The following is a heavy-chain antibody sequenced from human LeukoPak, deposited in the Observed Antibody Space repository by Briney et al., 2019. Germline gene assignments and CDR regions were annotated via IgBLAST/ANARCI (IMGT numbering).Heavy chain of an antibody. CDR2: ISYDGSNK. J-gene: IGHJ4*02. D-gene: IGHD6-19*01. CDR1: GFTLSSYA. Sequence: QPGGSLRLSCAASGFTLSSYAMHWVRQAPGKGLEWVAVISYDGSNKYYADSVKGRFTISRDNSKNTLYLQMNSLRAEDTAVYYCARGLRQWLCDYWGQGTLVTVSS. V-gene: IGHV3-30-3*01. CDR3: ARGLRQWLCDY.